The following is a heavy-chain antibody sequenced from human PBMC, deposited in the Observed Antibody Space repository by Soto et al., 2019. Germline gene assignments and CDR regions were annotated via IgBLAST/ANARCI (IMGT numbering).Heavy chain of an antibody. CDR2: IKSKTDGGXT. CDR1: GFTFXXAX. Sequence: GSLRXSCAXXGFTFXXAXXSWVXXXXXXXXXXXXXIKSKTDGGXTXXAXXVXGRFTISRDDSKNTLYLQMNSLKTEDTAVYYCTTDGSGEQLARQDYYYYGMDVRGQGTTVTVYS. D-gene: IGHD3-10*01. V-gene: IGHV3-15*01. CDR3: TTDGSGEQLARQDYYYYGMDV. J-gene: IGHJ6*02.